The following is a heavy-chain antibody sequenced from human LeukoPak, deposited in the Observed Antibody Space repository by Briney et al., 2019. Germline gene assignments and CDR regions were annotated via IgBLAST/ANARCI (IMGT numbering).Heavy chain of an antibody. V-gene: IGHV1-18*01. Sequence: ASVKVSCKASGYIFYTYGISWVWQTPGQGLEWMAWISPDTDDTKYAQKLEGRVALTTATTTSTAYLELRNLRSGDTAVYYCARSGFCTSSSCYRESDGFYIWGQGTKVTVSS. CDR1: GYIFYTYG. J-gene: IGHJ3*02. D-gene: IGHD2-8*01. CDR2: ISPDTDDT. CDR3: ARSGFCTSSSCYRESDGFYI.